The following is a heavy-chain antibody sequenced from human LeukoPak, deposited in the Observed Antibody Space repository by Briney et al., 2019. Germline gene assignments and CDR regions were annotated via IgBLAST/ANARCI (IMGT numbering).Heavy chain of an antibody. CDR3: ARGDYGDYQDDAFDI. V-gene: IGHV4-59*12. CDR1: GGSISSSY. CDR2: IYYSGST. D-gene: IGHD4-17*01. Sequence: SETLSLTCTVSGGSISSSYWSWIRQPPGKGLEWIGYIYYSGSTNYNPSLKSRVTISVDTSKNQFSLKLSSVTAADTAVYYCARGDYGDYQDDAFDIRGQGTMVTVSS. J-gene: IGHJ3*02.